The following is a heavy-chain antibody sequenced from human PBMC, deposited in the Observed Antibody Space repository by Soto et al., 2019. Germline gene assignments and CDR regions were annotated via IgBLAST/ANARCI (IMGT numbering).Heavy chain of an antibody. CDR2: IYYSGST. CDR1: GDSITSNSYF. CDR3: ARAWGRVFDY. D-gene: IGHD3-16*01. V-gene: IGHV4-39*01. Sequence: SETLSLTCTVSGDSITSNSYFWAWIRQPPGKGLEWIGSIYYSGSTYYNPSLKSQVTISVDTSKNQFSLKLSSVTAAVTAVYYCARAWGRVFDYWGQGTLVTVSS. J-gene: IGHJ4*02.